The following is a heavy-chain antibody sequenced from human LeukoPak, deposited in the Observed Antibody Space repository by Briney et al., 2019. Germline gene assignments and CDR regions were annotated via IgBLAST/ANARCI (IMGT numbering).Heavy chain of an antibody. V-gene: IGHV3-74*01. CDR2: INSDGSST. CDR1: GFTFSSYW. J-gene: IGHJ4*02. CDR3: AREEPYSSGWYGRPLGY. D-gene: IGHD6-19*01. Sequence: GGSLRLSCAASGFTFSSYWMHWVRQAPGKGLVWVSRINSDGSSTSYADSVKGRFTISRDNAKNTLYLQMNSLRAEDTAVYYCAREEPYSSGWYGRPLGYWGQGTLVTVSS.